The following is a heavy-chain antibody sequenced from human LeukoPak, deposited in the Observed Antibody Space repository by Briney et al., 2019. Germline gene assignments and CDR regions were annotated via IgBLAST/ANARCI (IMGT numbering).Heavy chain of an antibody. Sequence: SETLSLPCAVYGGSFRGYYWSWIRQPPGKGLEWRGEINHSGSTNYNPSLKSRVTKSVDTSKNQFSLRLSAVIVADTAVYNGAIDGERLDSFDIWGQGTMVTVSS. V-gene: IGHV4-34*01. CDR1: GGSFRGYY. CDR2: INHSGST. CDR3: AIDGERLDSFDI. J-gene: IGHJ3*02. D-gene: IGHD6-25*01.